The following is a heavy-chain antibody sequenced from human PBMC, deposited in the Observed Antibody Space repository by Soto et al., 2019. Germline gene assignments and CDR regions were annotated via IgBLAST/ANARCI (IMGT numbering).Heavy chain of an antibody. CDR3: ARIRLSVVNYYDTDAFDI. CDR2: IIPIFGTA. V-gene: IGHV1-69*01. D-gene: IGHD3-22*01. Sequence: QVQLVQSGAAVKKPGSSVKVSCKASGGTFSSYAISWVRQAPGQGLEWMGGIIPIFGTANYAQKFQGRVTITADESTGTAYMELISLRSEDTAVYYCARIRLSVVNYYDTDAFDIWGQVTMVTVSS. J-gene: IGHJ3*02. CDR1: GGTFSSYA.